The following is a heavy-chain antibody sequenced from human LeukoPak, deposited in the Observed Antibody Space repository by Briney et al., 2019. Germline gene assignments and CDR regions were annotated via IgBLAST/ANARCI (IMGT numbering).Heavy chain of an antibody. J-gene: IGHJ4*02. Sequence: SETLSLTCTVSGGSISSYYWSWIRQPPGKGLEWIGYIYTSGSTNYNPSLKSRVTISVDTSKNQFSLKLSSVTAADTAVYYCARILSLSKEAGLTNWGQGTLVTVSS. D-gene: IGHD1/OR15-1a*01. CDR1: GGSISSYY. CDR3: ARILSLSKEAGLTN. V-gene: IGHV4-4*09. CDR2: IYTSGST.